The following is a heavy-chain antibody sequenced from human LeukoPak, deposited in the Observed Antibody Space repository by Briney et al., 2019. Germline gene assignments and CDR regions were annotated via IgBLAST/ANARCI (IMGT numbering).Heavy chain of an antibody. Sequence: AGGSLRLSCAASGFTFGSYSMNWVRQAPGKGLEWVSSISSSSSYIYYADSVKGRFTISRDNAKNSLYLQMNSLRAEDTAVYYCARDRDVLLWFGELLPNEAFDYWGQGTLVTVSS. V-gene: IGHV3-21*01. CDR1: GFTFGSYS. CDR3: ARDRDVLLWFGELLPNEAFDY. J-gene: IGHJ4*02. D-gene: IGHD3-10*01. CDR2: ISSSSSYI.